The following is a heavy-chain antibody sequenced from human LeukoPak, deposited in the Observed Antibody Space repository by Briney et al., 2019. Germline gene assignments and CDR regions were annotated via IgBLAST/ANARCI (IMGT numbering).Heavy chain of an antibody. CDR1: GFTFSSYA. D-gene: IGHD3-16*01. Sequence: PGGSLRLSCAASGFTFSSYAMPWVRQAPGKGLEWVAVISYDGSNKYYADSVKDRFTISRDNSKNTLYLQMNSLRAEDTAVYYCAREPKWGSRYGMDVWGQGTTVTVSS. CDR2: ISYDGSNK. J-gene: IGHJ6*02. CDR3: AREPKWGSRYGMDV. V-gene: IGHV3-30-3*01.